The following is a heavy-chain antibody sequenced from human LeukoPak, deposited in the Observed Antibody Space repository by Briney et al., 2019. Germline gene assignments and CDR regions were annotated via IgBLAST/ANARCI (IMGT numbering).Heavy chain of an antibody. CDR1: GYTLTELS. CDR2: FDPEDGET. Sequence: GSVKVSCKVSGYTLTELSMHWVRQAPGKGLEWMGGFDPEDGETIYAQKFQGRVTMTEDTSTDTAYMELSSLRSEDTAVYYCARDYCSSTSCLFDYWGQGTLVTVSS. V-gene: IGHV1-24*01. CDR3: ARDYCSSTSCLFDY. J-gene: IGHJ4*02. D-gene: IGHD2-2*01.